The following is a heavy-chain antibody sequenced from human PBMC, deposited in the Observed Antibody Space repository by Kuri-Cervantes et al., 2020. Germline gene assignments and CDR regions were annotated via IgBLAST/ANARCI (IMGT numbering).Heavy chain of an antibody. J-gene: IGHJ4*02. CDR1: GFTFSNAW. V-gene: IGHV3-23*01. D-gene: IGHD2/OR15-2a*01. Sequence: GGSLRLSCAASGFTFSNAWMSWVRQAPGKGLEWVSGISGGGGSTYYADSVKGRFTISRDNSNNTLFLQMNSLRGEDTALYYCVRDILYRGGRYSDTWGQGTLVTVSS. CDR2: ISGGGGST. CDR3: VRDILYRGGRYSDT.